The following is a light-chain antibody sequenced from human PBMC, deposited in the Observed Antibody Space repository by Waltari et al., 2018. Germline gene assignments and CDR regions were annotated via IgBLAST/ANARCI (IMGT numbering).Light chain of an antibody. Sequence: QSVLTQPPSVSGAPGQRVTISCTGSSSNIGAGYDVHWYQQLPGTAPKLHIYGNSNRPSGVPDRFSGSESGTSASLAITGLQAEDEADYYCQSYDSSVVFGGGTKLTVL. J-gene: IGLJ2*01. CDR3: QSYDSSVV. CDR1: SSNIGAGYD. V-gene: IGLV1-40*01. CDR2: GNS.